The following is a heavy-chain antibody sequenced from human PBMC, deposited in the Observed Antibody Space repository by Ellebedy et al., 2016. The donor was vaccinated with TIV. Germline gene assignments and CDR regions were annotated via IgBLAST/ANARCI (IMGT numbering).Heavy chain of an antibody. CDR2: ISFDGGNQ. Sequence: GGSLRLSXVASRIAFDLYGMHWVRQAPGRGLEWVAVISFDGGNQYYADSVQGRFTISRDNSKNTLFLQMTSLRPEDTAVYFCAKDRSKEVRWLDDPFDIWGRGTMVTVSS. J-gene: IGHJ3*02. V-gene: IGHV3-30*18. CDR3: AKDRSKEVRWLDDPFDI. CDR1: RIAFDLYG. D-gene: IGHD6-19*01.